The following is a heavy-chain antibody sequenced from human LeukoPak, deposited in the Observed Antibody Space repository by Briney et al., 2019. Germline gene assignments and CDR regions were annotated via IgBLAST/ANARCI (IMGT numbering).Heavy chain of an antibody. D-gene: IGHD2-15*01. CDR3: ARGASRYSP. Sequence: SETLSLTCTDSGGSISSYYWRWIRQPPGKGLEWIGYIYYSGSTNYNPSLKSRVTISVDTSKNQFPLKLSSVTAADTAVYYCARGASRYSPWGQGTMVTVSS. J-gene: IGHJ4*02. CDR1: GGSISSYY. CDR2: IYYSGST. V-gene: IGHV4-59*01.